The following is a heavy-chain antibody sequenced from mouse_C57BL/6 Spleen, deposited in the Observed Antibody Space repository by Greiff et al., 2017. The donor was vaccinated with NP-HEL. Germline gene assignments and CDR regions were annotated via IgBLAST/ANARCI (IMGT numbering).Heavy chain of an antibody. CDR3: ARWGVTAYYFDY. CDR2: IDPSDSET. V-gene: IGHV1-52*01. Sequence: VQLQQSGAELVRPGSSVKLSCKASGYTFTSYWMHWVKQRPIQGLEWIGNIDPSDSETHYNQKFKDKATLTVDKSSSTAYMQLSSLTSEDSAVYYCARWGVTAYYFDYWGQGTTLTVSS. J-gene: IGHJ2*01. CDR1: GYTFTSYW. D-gene: IGHD1-2*01.